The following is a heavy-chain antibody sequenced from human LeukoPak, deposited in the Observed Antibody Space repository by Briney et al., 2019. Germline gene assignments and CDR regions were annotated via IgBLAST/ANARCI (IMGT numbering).Heavy chain of an antibody. Sequence: PGGSLRLSCAASKFTFSTYGMYWVRQAPGKGLEWVALIRYDGSNKYYADSVKGRFTISRDNPKNTLYLQMNSLRAEDTAVYYCAKDDYYDTSGYRDWGQGTLVTVSS. CDR2: IRYDGSNK. CDR3: AKDDYYDTSGYRD. V-gene: IGHV3-30*02. J-gene: IGHJ4*02. CDR1: KFTFSTYG. D-gene: IGHD3-22*01.